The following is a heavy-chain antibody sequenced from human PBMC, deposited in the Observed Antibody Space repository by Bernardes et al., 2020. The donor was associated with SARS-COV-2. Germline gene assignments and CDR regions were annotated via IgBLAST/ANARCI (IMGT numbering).Heavy chain of an antibody. V-gene: IGHV3-48*03. Sequence: VGSLRLSCAVSGFTFSRYEMSWVRQAPGKGLEWISYISHTGNTMYYADSVKGRFTISRDNARNSLYLQMNSLRAEDTAVYYCARENRRGYSYNYDSFDIWGQGTMVTVSS. D-gene: IGHD5-18*01. CDR3: ARENRRGYSYNYDSFDI. J-gene: IGHJ3*02. CDR2: ISHTGNTM. CDR1: GFTFSRYE.